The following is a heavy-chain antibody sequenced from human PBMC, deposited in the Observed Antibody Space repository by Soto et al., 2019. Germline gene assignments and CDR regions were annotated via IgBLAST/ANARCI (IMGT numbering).Heavy chain of an antibody. CDR2: INWNGGST. Sequence: GGSLRLSCAASGFTFDDYGMSWVRQAPGKGLEWVSGINWNGGSTGYADSVKGRFTISRDNAKNSLYLQMNSLRAEDTALYYCARGEEQLVSAGFDYWGQGTLVTVSS. CDR3: ARGEEQLVSAGFDY. CDR1: GFTFDDYG. D-gene: IGHD6-6*01. J-gene: IGHJ4*02. V-gene: IGHV3-20*04.